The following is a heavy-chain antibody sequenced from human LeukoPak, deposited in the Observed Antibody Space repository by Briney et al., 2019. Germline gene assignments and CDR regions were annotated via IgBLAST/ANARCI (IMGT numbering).Heavy chain of an antibody. CDR1: GFTFSSYS. D-gene: IGHD5-18*01. Sequence: PGGSLRLSCAASGFTFSSYSMNWVRQAPGKGLEWVSSISSSSSYIYYADSVKGRFTISRDNAKNSLYLQMNSLRAEDTAVYYCASEYLVPDTAMVRPDYWGQGTLVTVSS. CDR2: ISSSSSYI. CDR3: ASEYLVPDTAMVRPDY. V-gene: IGHV3-21*01. J-gene: IGHJ4*02.